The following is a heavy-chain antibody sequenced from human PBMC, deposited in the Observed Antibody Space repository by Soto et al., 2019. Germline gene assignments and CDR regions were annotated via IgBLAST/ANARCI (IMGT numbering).Heavy chain of an antibody. D-gene: IGHD3-9*01. J-gene: IGHJ4*02. CDR1: GFSLSNARMG. CDR3: ARIRNYDILTGYYDNYFDY. CDR2: IFSNDEK. V-gene: IGHV2-26*01. Sequence: QVTLKESGPVLVKPTETLTLTCTVSGFSLSNARMGVSWIRQPPGKALEWLAHIFSNDEKSYSTSLKSRLTISKDTSKSQVVLTMTNMDPVDTATYYCARIRNYDILTGYYDNYFDYWGQGTLVTVSS.